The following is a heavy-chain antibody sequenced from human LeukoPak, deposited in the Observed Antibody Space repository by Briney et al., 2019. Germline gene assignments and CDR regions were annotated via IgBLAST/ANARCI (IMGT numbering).Heavy chain of an antibody. Sequence: SETLSLTCAVYGGSFSGYYWSWIRQPPGKGLEWIGEINHSGSTNYNPSLKSRVTISVDTSKNQFSLKLSSVTAADTAVYYCARDGDSSGRETGYWGQGTLVTVSS. J-gene: IGHJ4*02. D-gene: IGHD3-22*01. CDR3: ARDGDSSGRETGY. CDR2: INHSGST. CDR1: GGSFSGYY. V-gene: IGHV4-34*01.